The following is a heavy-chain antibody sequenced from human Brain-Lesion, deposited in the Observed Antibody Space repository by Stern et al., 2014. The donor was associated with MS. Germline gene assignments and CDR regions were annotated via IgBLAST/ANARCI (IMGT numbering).Heavy chain of an antibody. CDR3: ARDQRGITIFGVVTDYYYLGMDV. CDR2: LNPNTGGT. J-gene: IGHJ6*02. Sequence: VQLVESGAEVKKPGASVKVSCKTSGYIFTGYYIHWVRQAPGQGLERMAWLNPNTGGTQYAQKFQGRVTMGRDTSISTAYVELSSLTSDDTAVYYCARDQRGITIFGVVTDYYYLGMDVWGQGTTVTVSS. D-gene: IGHD3-3*01. CDR1: GYIFTGYY. V-gene: IGHV1-2*02.